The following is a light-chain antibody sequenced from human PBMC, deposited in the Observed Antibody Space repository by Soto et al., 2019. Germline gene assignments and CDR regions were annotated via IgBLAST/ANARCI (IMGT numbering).Light chain of an antibody. CDR3: QQFIDGWT. CDR2: AAS. Sequence: VIWTSHSPSLLSAATGERITSRFRMSQGISSYLAWYQQKPGKAPELLIYAASTLQSGVPSRFSGSGSDTEFTLTISGLQPDDFATYYCQQFIDGWTFGQGTKVDIK. V-gene: IGKV1D-8*03. J-gene: IGKJ1*01. CDR1: QGISSY.